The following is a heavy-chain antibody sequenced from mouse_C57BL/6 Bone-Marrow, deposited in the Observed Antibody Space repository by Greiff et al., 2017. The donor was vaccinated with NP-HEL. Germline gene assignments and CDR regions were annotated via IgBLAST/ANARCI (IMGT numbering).Heavy chain of an antibody. V-gene: IGHV5-9-1*02. CDR3: TRDRRVTTFDY. J-gene: IGHJ2*01. D-gene: IGHD2-2*01. CDR1: GFTFSSYA. CDR2: ISSGGDYI. Sequence: EVKLMESGEGLVKPGGSLKLSCAASGFTFSSYAMSWVRQTPEKRLEWVAYISSGGDYIYYADTVKGRFTISRDNARNTLYLQMSSLKSEDTAMYYCTRDRRVTTFDYWGQGTTLTVSS.